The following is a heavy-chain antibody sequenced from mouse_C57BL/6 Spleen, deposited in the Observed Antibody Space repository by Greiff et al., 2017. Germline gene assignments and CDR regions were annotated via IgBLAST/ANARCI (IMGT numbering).Heavy chain of an antibody. CDR1: GYTFTNYW. Sequence: QVQLKESGAELVRPGTSVKMSCKASGYTFTNYWIGWAKQRPGHGLEWIGDIYPGGGYTNYNEKFKGKATLTADKSSSTAYMQFSSLTSENSAIYYCARGGYGSSYGHFDVWGTGTTVTVSS. V-gene: IGHV1-63*01. D-gene: IGHD1-1*01. J-gene: IGHJ1*03. CDR2: IYPGGGYT. CDR3: ARGGYGSSYGHFDV.